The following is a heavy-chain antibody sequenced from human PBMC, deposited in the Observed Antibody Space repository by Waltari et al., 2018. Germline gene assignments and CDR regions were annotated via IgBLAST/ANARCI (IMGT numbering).Heavy chain of an antibody. J-gene: IGHJ6*03. CDR2: IYYSGST. Sequence: QVQLQESGPGLVKPSQTLSLTCTVSGGSIRSGGYYWSWIRQHPGKGLEWIGYIYYSGSTYYNPSLKSRVTISVDTSKNQFSLKLSSVTAADTAVYYCARETAAAVPYYYYYMDVWGKGTTVTVSS. CDR3: ARETAAAVPYYYYYMDV. V-gene: IGHV4-31*03. CDR1: GGSIRSGGYY. D-gene: IGHD6-13*01.